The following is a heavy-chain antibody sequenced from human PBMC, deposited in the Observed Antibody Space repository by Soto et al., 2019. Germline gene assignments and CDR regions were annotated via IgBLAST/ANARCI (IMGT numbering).Heavy chain of an antibody. Sequence: SSETRSLTWIVSGGAISNYFWSWIRQPPGKGPEWLGYINYNGNTNYNPSLKNRATMSIDTSKREFSLKLRSVTATDTAVYFCARCTVTTIYYYGMDVWGQGTTVTVSS. D-gene: IGHD4-17*01. V-gene: IGHV4-59*01. J-gene: IGHJ6*02. CDR3: ARCTVTTIYYYGMDV. CDR1: GGAISNYF. CDR2: INYNGNT.